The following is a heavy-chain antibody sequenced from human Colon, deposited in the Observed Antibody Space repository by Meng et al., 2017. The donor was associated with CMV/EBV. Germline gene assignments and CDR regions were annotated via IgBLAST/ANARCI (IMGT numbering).Heavy chain of an antibody. J-gene: IGHJ2*01. Sequence: ASGVSFHTPAVTWLRQAPGQGLEWVSVIYSDGNTYYADSVKGRFTISRDNSKNTLFLQMNSLRADDTAVYYCARDHSSEPEWYFDLWGRGTLVTVSS. CDR3: ARDHSSEPEWYFDL. V-gene: IGHV3-53*01. CDR2: IYSDGNT. D-gene: IGHD2/OR15-2a*01. CDR1: GVSFHTPA.